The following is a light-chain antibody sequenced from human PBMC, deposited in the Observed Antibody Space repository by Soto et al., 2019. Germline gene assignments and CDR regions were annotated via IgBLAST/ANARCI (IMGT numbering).Light chain of an antibody. Sequence: DIQMTQSPSSLSASVGDRVTINCRASQSVSTYLNWYQEKPGKAPKFLIYDASNLQSGVPSRFSGSGSGTDFTLTISSLQPEDFATYYSPQSYTTPRTFGPGTKSGYET. V-gene: IGKV1-39*01. J-gene: IGKJ3*01. CDR3: PQSYTTPRT. CDR2: DAS. CDR1: QSVSTY.